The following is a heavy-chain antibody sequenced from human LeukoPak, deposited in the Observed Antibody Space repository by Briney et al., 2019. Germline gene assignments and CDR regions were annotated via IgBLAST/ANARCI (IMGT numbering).Heavy chain of an antibody. D-gene: IGHD2-15*01. J-gene: IGHJ4*02. CDR1: GFTFSSYE. CDR3: ARDLGYFIDF. CDR2: ISSSAHNI. Sequence: GGSLRLSCAASGFTFSSYEMNWVRQAPGKGLEWVSYISSSAHNIYYADSVKGRFTISRDNAKNSLYLQMNSLRAEDTAVYYCARDLGYFIDFWGQGTLVTVSS. V-gene: IGHV3-48*03.